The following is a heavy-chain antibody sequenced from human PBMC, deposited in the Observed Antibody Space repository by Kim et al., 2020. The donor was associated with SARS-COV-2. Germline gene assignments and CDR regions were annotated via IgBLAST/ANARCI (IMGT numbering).Heavy chain of an antibody. J-gene: IGHJ5*02. V-gene: IGHV3-33*06. CDR1: GFTFSSYG. D-gene: IGHD6-13*01. Sequence: GGSLRLSCAASGFTFSSYGMHWVRQAPGKGLEWVAVIWYDGSNKYYADSVKGRFTISRDNSKNTLYLQMNSLRAEDTAVYYCAKEGSDSSSWYSLGNWFDPWGQGTLVTVSS. CDR3: AKEGSDSSSWYSLGNWFDP. CDR2: IWYDGSNK.